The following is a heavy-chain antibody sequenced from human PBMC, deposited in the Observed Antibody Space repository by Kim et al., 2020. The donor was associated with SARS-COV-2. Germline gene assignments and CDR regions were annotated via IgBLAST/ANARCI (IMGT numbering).Heavy chain of an antibody. V-gene: IGHV5-51*01. CDR1: GYSFTSYW. J-gene: IGHJ6*02. Sequence: GESLKISCKGSGYSFTSYWIGWVRQMPGKGLEWMGIIYPGDSDTRYSPSFQGQVTISADKSISTAYLQWSSLKASETAMYYCATSRPYDSSSASYYYYYGMDVWGQGTTVIVSS. D-gene: IGHD5-12*01. CDR3: ATSRPYDSSSASYYYYYGMDV. CDR2: IYPGDSDT.